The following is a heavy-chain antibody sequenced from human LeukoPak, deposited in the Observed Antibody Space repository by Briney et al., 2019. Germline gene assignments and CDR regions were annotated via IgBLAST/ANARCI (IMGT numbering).Heavy chain of an antibody. Sequence: SETLSLTCAVYGGSFSGYYWSWIRQPPGKGLEWIGEINHSGSTNYNPSLKSRVTISVDTSKNQFSLKLSSVTAADTAVYYCARAHYYGSGSYFSHFVYWGQGTLVTVSS. V-gene: IGHV4-34*01. J-gene: IGHJ4*02. CDR3: ARAHYYGSGSYFSHFVY. D-gene: IGHD3-10*01. CDR2: INHSGST. CDR1: GGSFSGYY.